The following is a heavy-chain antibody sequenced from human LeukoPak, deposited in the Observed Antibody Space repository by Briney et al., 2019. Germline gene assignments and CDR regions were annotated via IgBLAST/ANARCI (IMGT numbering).Heavy chain of an antibody. CDR3: ARDSRIAAAGSSFDY. J-gene: IGHJ4*02. Sequence: ASVKVSCKASGYTFTGYYMHWVRQAPGQGLEWMGWISAYNGNTNYAQKLQGRVTMTTDTSTSTAYMELRSLRSDDTAVYYCARDSRIAAAGSSFDYWGQGTLVTVSS. CDR2: ISAYNGNT. V-gene: IGHV1-18*01. CDR1: GYTFTGYY. D-gene: IGHD6-13*01.